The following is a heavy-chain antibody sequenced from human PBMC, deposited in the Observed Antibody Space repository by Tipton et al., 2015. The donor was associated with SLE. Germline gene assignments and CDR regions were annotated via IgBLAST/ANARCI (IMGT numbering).Heavy chain of an antibody. J-gene: IGHJ6*02. CDR2: IYYSGST. CDR3: MVQGDPYYYYGMDV. Sequence: TLSLTCTVSGGSISSSSYYWGWIRQPPGKGLEWIGSIYYSGSTYYNPSLKSRVTISVDTSKNQFSLKLSSVTAADTAVYYCMVQGDPYYYYGMDVWGQGTTVPVSS. CDR1: GGSISSSSYY. D-gene: IGHD3-10*01. V-gene: IGHV4-39*07.